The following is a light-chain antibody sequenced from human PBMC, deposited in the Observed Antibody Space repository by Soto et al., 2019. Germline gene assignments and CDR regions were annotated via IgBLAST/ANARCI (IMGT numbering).Light chain of an antibody. CDR3: QQRSNWPIT. V-gene: IGKV3-11*01. J-gene: IGKJ5*01. CDR2: DAS. Sequence: EIVLTQSPATLSLSPGARAPLSCRARQSVSSYLAWYPQHPGQAPRLLIYDASNRATGIPARFSGSGSGTDFTLTISSLEPEDFAVYYCQQRSNWPITFGQGTRLEIK. CDR1: QSVSSY.